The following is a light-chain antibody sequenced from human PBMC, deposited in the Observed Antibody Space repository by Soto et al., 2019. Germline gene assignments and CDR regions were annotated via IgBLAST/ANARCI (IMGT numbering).Light chain of an antibody. CDR1: QSVSSSA. V-gene: IGKV3-20*01. J-gene: IGKJ1*01. CDR2: GAS. CDR3: HQYNDWPPWT. Sequence: EIVLTQSPGTLSLSPGERATLSCRASQSVSSSALAWYQQKPGQAPRLLMYGASSRATGIPDRFSGSGSGTDFSLTISSLQSEDFAVYYCHQYNDWPPWTFGQGTKVEI.